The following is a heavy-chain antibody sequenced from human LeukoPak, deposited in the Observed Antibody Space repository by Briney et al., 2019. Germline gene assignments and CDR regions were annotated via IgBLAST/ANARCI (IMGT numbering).Heavy chain of an antibody. CDR1: GGSISSSSYY. Sequence: SETLSLTCTVSGGSISSSSYYWGWIRQPPGKGLEWIGSIYYSGSTYYNPSLKSRVTISVDTSKNRFSLKLSSVTAADTAVYYCARDHLPNLAYNWFDPWGQGTLVTVSS. CDR2: IYYSGST. CDR3: ARDHLPNLAYNWFDP. J-gene: IGHJ5*02. D-gene: IGHD2-8*01. V-gene: IGHV4-39*07.